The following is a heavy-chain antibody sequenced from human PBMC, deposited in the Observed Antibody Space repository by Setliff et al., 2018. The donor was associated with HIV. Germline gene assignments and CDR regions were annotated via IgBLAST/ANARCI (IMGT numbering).Heavy chain of an antibody. CDR1: GYTFTTYG. CDR3: ARDMFEIWERSLAKGDEFDP. V-gene: IGHV1-18*01. J-gene: IGHJ5*02. CDR2: ISPNSGDT. Sequence: ASVKVSCKTSGYTFTTYGITWVRQAPGQGLEWMGWISPNSGDTKYAQKFQDRVSLTRDTSLSTAYMELSSLTSDDTAIYYCARDMFEIWERSLAKGDEFDPWGQGSLVTVSS. D-gene: IGHD3-10*02.